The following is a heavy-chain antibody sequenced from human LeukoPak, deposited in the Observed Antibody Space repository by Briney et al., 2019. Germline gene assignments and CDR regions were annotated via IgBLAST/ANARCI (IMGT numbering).Heavy chain of an antibody. CDR2: ISAYNGNT. V-gene: IGHV1-18*01. J-gene: IGHJ3*02. CDR1: GYTFTSYG. CDR3: ARIYYYGSGSYSAFGI. Sequence: ASVKVSCKASGYTFTSYGISWVRQAPGQGLEWMGWISAYNGNTNYAQKLQGRVTMTTDTSTSTAYMELRSLRSDDTAVYYCARIYYYGSGSYSAFGIWGQGTMVTASS. D-gene: IGHD3-10*01.